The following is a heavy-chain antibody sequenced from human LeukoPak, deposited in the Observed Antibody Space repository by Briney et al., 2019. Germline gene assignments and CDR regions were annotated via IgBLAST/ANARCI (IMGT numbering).Heavy chain of an antibody. J-gene: IGHJ5*02. CDR3: AREASSHFT. CDR2: INWNSDTR. CDR1: GFTFDDYA. D-gene: IGHD3-3*02. V-gene: IGHV3-9*01. Sequence: PGGSLRLSCAASGFTFDDYAMHWVRQAPGKGLEWVSGINWNSDTRAYADSVKGRFAISRGIAKTSLYLQMNSLRAEDTAVYYCAREASSHFTWGQGTLVTVSS.